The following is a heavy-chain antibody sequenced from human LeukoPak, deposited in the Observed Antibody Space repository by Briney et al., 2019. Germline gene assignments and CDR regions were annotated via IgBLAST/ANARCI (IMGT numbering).Heavy chain of an antibody. CDR1: GGSISSGSYY. J-gene: IGHJ5*02. V-gene: IGHV4-61*02. Sequence: SETLSLTCTVSGGSISSGSYYWSWIRQPAGKGLEWIGRIYTSGSTNYNPSLKSRVTISVDTSKNQFSLKLSSVTAADTAVYYCASTVPVITMVRGVEYNWFDPWGQGTLVTVSS. D-gene: IGHD3-10*01. CDR3: ASTVPVITMVRGVEYNWFDP. CDR2: IYTSGST.